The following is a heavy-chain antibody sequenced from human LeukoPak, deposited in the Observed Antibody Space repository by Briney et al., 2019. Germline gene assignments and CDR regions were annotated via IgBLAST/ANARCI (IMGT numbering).Heavy chain of an antibody. CDR1: GFTFSSYA. D-gene: IGHD2-2*01. CDR3: AKVMPLYQLQWGLYDY. V-gene: IGHV3-23*01. Sequence: GGFLRLSCAASGFTFSSYAMSWVRQAPGKGLEWVSAISGSGGSIYYADSVKGRFTISRDNSKNMLYLQMNSLRAEDTAVYYCAKVMPLYQLQWGLYDYWGQGTLVTVSS. CDR2: ISGSGGSI. J-gene: IGHJ4*02.